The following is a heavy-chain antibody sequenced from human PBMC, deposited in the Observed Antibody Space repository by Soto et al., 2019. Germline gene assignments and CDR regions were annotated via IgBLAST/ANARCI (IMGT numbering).Heavy chain of an antibody. D-gene: IGHD6-13*01. Sequence: GSLRLSCSASGFTFSSYAMNWVRQAPGKGLEWVSVISGSGDSTYYADSVKGRFTISRDNSKNTLYLQMNSLRTEDTAVYYCARRGPGTYFDYWGQGTLVTVSS. CDR1: GFTFSSYA. V-gene: IGHV3-23*01. CDR2: ISGSGDST. J-gene: IGHJ4*02. CDR3: ARRGPGTYFDY.